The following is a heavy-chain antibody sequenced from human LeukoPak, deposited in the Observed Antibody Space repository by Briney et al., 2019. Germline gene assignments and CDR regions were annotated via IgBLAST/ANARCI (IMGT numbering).Heavy chain of an antibody. CDR2: IYYSGST. J-gene: IGHJ5*02. D-gene: IGHD6-19*01. CDR3: ARELRYSSGLNWFDP. Sequence: PSETLSLTRTVSGGSISSYYWSWIRQPPGKGLEWIGYIYYSGSTNYNPSLKSRVTISVDTSKNQFSLKLSSVTAADTAVYYCARELRYSSGLNWFDPWGQGTLVTVSS. CDR1: GGSISSYY. V-gene: IGHV4-59*01.